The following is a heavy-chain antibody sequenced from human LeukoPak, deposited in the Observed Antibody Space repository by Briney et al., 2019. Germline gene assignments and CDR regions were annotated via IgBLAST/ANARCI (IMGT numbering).Heavy chain of an antibody. J-gene: IGHJ4*02. CDR2: IYPGDSDT. Sequence: GESLKISCKGSGYSFTSYWIGWLRQMPGKGLEWMGIIYPGDSDTRYSPSFQGQVTISADKSISTAYLQGSSLKASDTAMYYCARHPYSSCWSEFDYGGQGTLVTVSS. CDR1: GYSFTSYW. CDR3: ARHPYSSCWSEFDY. V-gene: IGHV5-51*01. D-gene: IGHD6-13*01.